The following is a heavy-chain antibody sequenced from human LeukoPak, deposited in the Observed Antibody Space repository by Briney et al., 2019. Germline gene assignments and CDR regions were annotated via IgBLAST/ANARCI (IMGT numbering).Heavy chain of an antibody. CDR1: GYTFTSNY. Sequence: ASVKVSCKASGYTFTSNYIHWVRQAPGQGLEWMGWISAYNGNTNYAQKLQGRVTMTPDTSTSTAYMELRSLRSDDTAVYYCARDTKSSGSYPPIWYYYYGMDVWGQGTTVTVSS. CDR2: ISAYNGNT. D-gene: IGHD1-26*01. CDR3: ARDTKSSGSYPPIWYYYYGMDV. V-gene: IGHV1-18*04. J-gene: IGHJ6*02.